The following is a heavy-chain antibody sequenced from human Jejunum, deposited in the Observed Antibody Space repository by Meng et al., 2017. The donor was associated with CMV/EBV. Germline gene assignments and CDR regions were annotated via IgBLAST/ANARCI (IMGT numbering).Heavy chain of an antibody. CDR3: ARDSPLDGYSLLDY. V-gene: IGHV7-4-1*02. J-gene: IGHJ4*02. Sequence: QGQLVQPGSWLKRPGASGKVSCRPSGNSCTTYAINWVRQAPGPGPDWMGWIDPNAGNPTYDQGFTGRFVFSLDTSVSTAYLQINSLRADDTAVYYCARDSPLDGYSLLDYWGQGTLVTVSS. CDR2: IDPNAGNP. CDR1: GNSCTTYA. D-gene: IGHD5-24*01.